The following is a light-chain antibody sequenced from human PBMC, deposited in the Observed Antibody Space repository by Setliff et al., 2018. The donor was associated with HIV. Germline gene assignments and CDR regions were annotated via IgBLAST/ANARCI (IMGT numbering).Light chain of an antibody. CDR3: SSYTSYNSFLI. V-gene: IGLV2-14*03. CDR1: SSDVGGYDF. Sequence: QSVLTQPASVSGSPGQSITISCTGTSSDVGGYDFVSWYQLHPGMAPQLMIYDVNKRSSRVSNRFSGSKSGDTASLTISGLQAEDEADYFCSSYTSYNSFLIFGGGTKVTVL. J-gene: IGLJ2*01. CDR2: DVN.